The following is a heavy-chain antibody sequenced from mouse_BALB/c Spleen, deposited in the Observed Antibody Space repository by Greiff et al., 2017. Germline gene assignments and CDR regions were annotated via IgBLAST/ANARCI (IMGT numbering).Heavy chain of an antibody. D-gene: IGHD1-1*01. CDR1: GFTFSDYG. CDR2: ISNLAYSI. V-gene: IGHV5-15*02. J-gene: IGHJ2*01. Sequence: DVMLVESGGGLVQPGGSRKLSCAASGFTFSDYGMAWVRQAPGKGPEWVAFISNLAYSIYYADTVTGRFTISRENAKNTLYLEMSSLRSEDTAMYYCARDHGSSHYFDYWGQGTTLTVSS. CDR3: ARDHGSSHYFDY.